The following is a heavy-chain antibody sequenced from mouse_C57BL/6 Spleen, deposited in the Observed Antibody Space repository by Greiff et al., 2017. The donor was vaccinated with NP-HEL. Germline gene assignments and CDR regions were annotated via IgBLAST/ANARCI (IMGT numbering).Heavy chain of an antibody. D-gene: IGHD2-1*01. CDR1: GFTFSDYG. J-gene: IGHJ1*03. Sequence: EVMLVESGGGLVKPGGSLKLSCAASGFTFSDYGMHWVRQAPEKGLEWVAYISSVSSTIYYADTVKGRVTISRDNAKNTLFLQMTSLRSEDTAMYYCARNYGNYWYFDVWGTGTTVTVSS. CDR2: ISSVSSTI. CDR3: ARNYGNYWYFDV. V-gene: IGHV5-17*01.